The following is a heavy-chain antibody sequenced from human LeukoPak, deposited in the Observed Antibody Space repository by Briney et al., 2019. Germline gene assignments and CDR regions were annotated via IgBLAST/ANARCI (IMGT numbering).Heavy chain of an antibody. CDR2: IIPIFGTA. Sequence: SVKVSCKASGGTFSSYAISWVRQAPGQGLKWMGGIIPIFGTANYAQKFQGRVTITTDESTSTAYMELSSLRSENTAVYYCARCSDFWSGSAWFDPWGQGTLVTVSS. D-gene: IGHD3-3*01. CDR1: GGTFSSYA. J-gene: IGHJ5*02. V-gene: IGHV1-69*05. CDR3: ARCSDFWSGSAWFDP.